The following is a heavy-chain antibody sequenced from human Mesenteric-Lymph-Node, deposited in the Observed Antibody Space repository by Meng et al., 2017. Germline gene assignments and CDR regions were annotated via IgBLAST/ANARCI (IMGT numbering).Heavy chain of an antibody. J-gene: IGHJ6*02. Sequence: SVKVSCKASGGTFSSYAISWVRQAPGQGLEWMGGIIPIFGTANYAQKFQGRVTITADESTSTAYMELSSLRSDDTAVYYCARVKYYYYGMDVWGQGTTVTVSS. V-gene: IGHV1-69*13. CDR1: GGTFSSYA. CDR2: IIPIFGTA. CDR3: ARVKYYYYGMDV.